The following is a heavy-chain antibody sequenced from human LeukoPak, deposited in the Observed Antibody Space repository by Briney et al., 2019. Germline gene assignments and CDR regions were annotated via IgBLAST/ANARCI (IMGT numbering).Heavy chain of an antibody. CDR2: IGTAGDT. Sequence: GGSLRLSCAASGFTFSSYDMHWVRQATGKGLEWVSAIGTAGDTYYPGSVKSRFTISRENAKNSLYLQMNSLRAGDPAVYYCARFAVAGNNYGMDVWGQGTTVTVSS. J-gene: IGHJ6*02. CDR1: GFTFSSYD. CDR3: ARFAVAGNNYGMDV. V-gene: IGHV3-13*01. D-gene: IGHD6-19*01.